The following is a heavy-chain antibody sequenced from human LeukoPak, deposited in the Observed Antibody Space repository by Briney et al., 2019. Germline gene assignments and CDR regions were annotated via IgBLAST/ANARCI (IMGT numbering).Heavy chain of an antibody. CDR3: ARDYGDSTVFDY. D-gene: IGHD4-17*01. V-gene: IGHV3-33*01. CDR2: IWYDGSNK. Sequence: PGGSLRLSCAASGFTFSSYGMHWVRQALGKGLEWVAVIWYDGSNKYYADSVKGRFTISRDNSKNTLYLQMNSLRAEDTAVYYCARDYGDSTVFDYWGQGTLVTVSS. CDR1: GFTFSSYG. J-gene: IGHJ4*02.